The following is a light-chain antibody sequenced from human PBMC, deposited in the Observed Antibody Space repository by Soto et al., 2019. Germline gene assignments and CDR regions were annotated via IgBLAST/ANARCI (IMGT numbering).Light chain of an antibody. CDR3: QKYSSAPHT. J-gene: IGKJ2*01. Sequence: DIQMTQSPSSLSASVGDIVTITCRASQGISDSLAWYQQKPGKVPKLLIYGASILQSGVPSRFSGSGSGTDFTLTINSLQPEDVATYYCQKYSSAPHTFGQGTKLEIK. CDR1: QGISDS. V-gene: IGKV1-27*01. CDR2: GAS.